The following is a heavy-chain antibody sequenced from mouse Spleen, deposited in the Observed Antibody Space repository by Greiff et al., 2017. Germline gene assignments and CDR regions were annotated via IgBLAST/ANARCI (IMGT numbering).Heavy chain of an antibody. V-gene: IGHV5-15*01. CDR1: GFTFSDYG. D-gene: IGHD1-1*01. CDR3: ARQDYYGSRYAMDY. Sequence: EVKVVESGGGLVQPGGSLKLSCAASGFTFSDYGMAWVRQAPRKGPEWVAFISNLAYSIYYADTVTGRFTISRENAKNTLYLEMSSLRSEDTAMYYCARQDYYGSRYAMDYWGQGTSVTVSS. J-gene: IGHJ4*01. CDR2: ISNLAYSI.